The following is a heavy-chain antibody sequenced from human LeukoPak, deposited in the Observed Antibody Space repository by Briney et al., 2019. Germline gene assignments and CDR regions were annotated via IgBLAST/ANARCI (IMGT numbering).Heavy chain of an antibody. Sequence: SETLSLTCTVSGDSITNSWWSWVRQSPGKGLEWIGYIYATGTTNYNPSLMSRVTFSVEKSKHQFSLRLSSVTAADTAVYYCARQRRQSFSSPLYHFDYWGQGTLVTVSS. CDR1: GDSITNSW. CDR3: ARQRRQSFSSPLYHFDY. J-gene: IGHJ4*02. CDR2: IYATGTT. D-gene: IGHD2/OR15-2a*01. V-gene: IGHV4-4*09.